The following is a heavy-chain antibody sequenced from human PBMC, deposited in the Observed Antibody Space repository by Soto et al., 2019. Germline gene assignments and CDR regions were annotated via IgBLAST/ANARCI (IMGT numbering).Heavy chain of an antibody. Sequence: VQLQESGPGLVKPSETLSLNCTVSGGSIGTYYWSWIRQPAGKGLEWIGRIHASGTTDYNPSLKSRVTMSVDTPKNQFSLRLTSVTAADTAMYYCARTPGWYFDSWGQGTLVTVSS. V-gene: IGHV4-4*07. CDR1: GGSIGTYY. CDR2: IHASGTT. J-gene: IGHJ4*02. D-gene: IGHD6-19*01. CDR3: ARTPGWYFDS.